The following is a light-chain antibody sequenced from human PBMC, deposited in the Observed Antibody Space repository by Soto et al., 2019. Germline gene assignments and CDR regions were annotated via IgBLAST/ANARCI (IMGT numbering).Light chain of an antibody. CDR2: EVT. Sequence: LTQPASVSGSPGQSITISCTGTSGDIGSYNRVSWYQQHPGKAPKLIIYEVTDRPSGVSNRFSGSKSGNTASLTISGLQAEDEAEYYRSSYTNINTRACVFGTGTKVTVL. J-gene: IGLJ1*01. CDR3: SSYTNINTRACV. V-gene: IGLV2-14*01. CDR1: SGDIGSYNR.